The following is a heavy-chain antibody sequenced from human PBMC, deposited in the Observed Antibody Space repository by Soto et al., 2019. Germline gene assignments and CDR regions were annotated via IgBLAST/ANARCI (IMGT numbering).Heavy chain of an antibody. CDR2: IYSDGST. CDR3: ARVGYAVTTGGAFDI. Sequence: EVQLVESGGGLIQPGGSLRLSCAASGFTVSSNYMSWVRQAPGKGLEWVSVIYSDGSTFYADSVKGRFTISRDNSKNTLYLQMNSLRAEDTVVYYCARVGYAVTTGGAFDIWGQGTMVTVSS. J-gene: IGHJ3*02. CDR1: GFTVSSNY. D-gene: IGHD4-17*01. V-gene: IGHV3-53*01.